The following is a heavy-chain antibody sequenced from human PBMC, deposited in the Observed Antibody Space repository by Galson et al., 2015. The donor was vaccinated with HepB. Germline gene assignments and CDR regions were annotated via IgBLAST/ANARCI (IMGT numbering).Heavy chain of an antibody. Sequence: SVKVSCKASGYTFTSYAMNWVRQAPGQGLEWMGWINTNTGNPTYAQGFTGRFVFSLDTSVSTAYLQISSLKAEDTAVYYCARYEYCSSTSCQAPNWFDPWGQGTLVTVSS. CDR3: ARYEYCSSTSCQAPNWFDP. CDR2: INTNTGNP. J-gene: IGHJ5*02. V-gene: IGHV7-4-1*02. CDR1: GYTFTSYA. D-gene: IGHD2-2*01.